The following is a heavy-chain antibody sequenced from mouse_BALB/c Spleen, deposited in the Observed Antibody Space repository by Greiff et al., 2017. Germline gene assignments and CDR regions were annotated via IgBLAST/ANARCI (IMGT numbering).Heavy chain of an antibody. CDR1: GYTFTDYA. J-gene: IGHJ3*01. D-gene: IGHD2-4*01. Sequence: QVQLKESGPELVRPGESVKISCKGSGYTFTDYAMHWVKQSHAKSLEWIGVISIYYDNTNYNQKFKGKATMTVDKSSSTAYMELARLTSEDSAIYYCARSGYDYDGGFAYWGQGTLVTVSA. CDR2: ISIYYDNT. V-gene: IGHV1-67*01. CDR3: ARSGYDYDGGFAY.